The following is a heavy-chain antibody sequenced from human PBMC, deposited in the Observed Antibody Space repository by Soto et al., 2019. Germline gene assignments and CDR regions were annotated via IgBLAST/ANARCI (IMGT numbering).Heavy chain of an antibody. V-gene: IGHV1-69*13. CDR3: ARDNYGDYTYYGMDV. CDR1: GGTVSSYA. CDR2: IIPIFGTA. Sequence: AGKVSCKASGGTVSSYAISWVRQAPGQGLEWMGGIIPIFGTANYAQKFQGRVTITADESTSTAYMELSSLRSEDTAVYYCARDNYGDYTYYGMDVWGQATTVTVSS. D-gene: IGHD4-17*01. J-gene: IGHJ6*02.